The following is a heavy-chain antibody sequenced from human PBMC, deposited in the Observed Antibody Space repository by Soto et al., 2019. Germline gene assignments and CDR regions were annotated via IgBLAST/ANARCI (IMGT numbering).Heavy chain of an antibody. J-gene: IGHJ3*01. D-gene: IGHD6-13*01. V-gene: IGHV3-30*18. CDR1: GFIFNNYG. CDR2: ISNDGSDK. CDR3: ANDQVIAASHGID. Sequence: PRGALRLSCAASGFIFNNYGMHWVRQAPGKGLEWVAVISNDGSDKYYADSVKGRLTISRDNSKDTLYLQMNSLRAEDTAAYYCANDQVIAASHGIDWGQGTMVTVSS.